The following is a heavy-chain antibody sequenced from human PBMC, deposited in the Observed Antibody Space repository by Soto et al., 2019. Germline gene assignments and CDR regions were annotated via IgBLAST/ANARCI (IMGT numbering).Heavy chain of an antibody. D-gene: IGHD3-9*01. J-gene: IGHJ4*02. Sequence: SVKVACKASGGTFSSYAISWVRQAPGQGLEWIGIIIPIFGSANYAQKFKGRVTVTRDTSTATAYMELSALTSDDTAMDYCARGLGLGDCWGQVTLVTVSS. CDR3: ARGLGLGDC. CDR2: IIPIFGSA. V-gene: IGHV1-69*04. CDR1: GGTFSSYA.